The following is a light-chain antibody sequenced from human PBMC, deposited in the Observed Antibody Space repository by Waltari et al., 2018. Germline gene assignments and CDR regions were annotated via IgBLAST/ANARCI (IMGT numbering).Light chain of an antibody. CDR3: QQYDNLPYT. CDR2: DTS. CDR1: QDISNY. J-gene: IGKJ2*01. V-gene: IGKV1-33*01. Sequence: DIQMTQSPSSLSASVGGRVTITCQASQDISNYLNWYQQKPGKAPKLLIYDTSNFETGVPSRFSGSGSGTDFTFTISSLQPEDIATYYCQQYDNLPYTFGQGTKLEIK.